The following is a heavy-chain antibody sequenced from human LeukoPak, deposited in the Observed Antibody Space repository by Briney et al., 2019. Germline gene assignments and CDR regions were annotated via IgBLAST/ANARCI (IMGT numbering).Heavy chain of an antibody. D-gene: IGHD4-11*01. CDR1: GFTFSSYA. CDR2: ISYDGSNK. V-gene: IGHV3-30*04. CDR3: ARDPTTVTTGYYFDY. J-gene: IGHJ4*02. Sequence: GGSLRLSCAASGFTFSSYAMHWVRQAPGKGLEWVAVISYDGSNKYYADSVKGRFTISRDNSKNTLYLQMNSLRAEDTAVYYCARDPTTVTTGYYFDYWGQGTLVTVSS.